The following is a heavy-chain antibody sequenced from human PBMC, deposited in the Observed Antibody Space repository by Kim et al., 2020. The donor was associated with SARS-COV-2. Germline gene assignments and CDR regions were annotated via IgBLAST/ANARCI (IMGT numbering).Heavy chain of an antibody. Sequence: SETLSLTCTVSGVSIHSYYWSWIRQPPGKGLEWIGYIYYSGSTNYNPSLKSRVTMSVDTSKNQFSLKLSSVTAADTAIYYCARNTPADFWGRGTLVSVSS. CDR1: GVSIHSYY. CDR2: IYYSGST. CDR3: ARNTPADF. J-gene: IGHJ4*02. D-gene: IGHD2-2*02. V-gene: IGHV4-59*01.